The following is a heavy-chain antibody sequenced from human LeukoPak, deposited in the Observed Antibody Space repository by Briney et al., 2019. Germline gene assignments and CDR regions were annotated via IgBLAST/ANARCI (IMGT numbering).Heavy chain of an antibody. J-gene: IGHJ5*02. V-gene: IGHV3-73*01. Sequence: GGSLKLSCAASGFTFSGSAIHWVRQSSGKGLEWVGQIGKKDKGYAASTAYAASVKGRFTISRDDSINTAYLQMKSLKTEDTALYYCTRDSGTYNWLDPWGQGTLVTVSS. CDR3: TRDSGTYNWLDP. CDR1: GFTFSGSA. CDR2: IGKKDKGYAAST. D-gene: IGHD1-26*01.